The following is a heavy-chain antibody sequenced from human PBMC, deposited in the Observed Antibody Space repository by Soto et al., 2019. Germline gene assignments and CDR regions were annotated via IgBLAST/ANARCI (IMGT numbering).Heavy chain of an antibody. CDR2: IYYSGST. V-gene: IGHV4-39*01. CDR3: APGYYDILTGYYFPDY. CDR1: GGSISSSSYY. D-gene: IGHD3-9*01. J-gene: IGHJ4*02. Sequence: SETLSLTCTVSGGSISSSSYYWGWIRQPPGKGLEWIGSIYYSGSTYYNPSLKSRVTISVDTSKNQFSLKLSSVTAADTAVYYCAPGYYDILTGYYFPDYWGQGTLVTVSS.